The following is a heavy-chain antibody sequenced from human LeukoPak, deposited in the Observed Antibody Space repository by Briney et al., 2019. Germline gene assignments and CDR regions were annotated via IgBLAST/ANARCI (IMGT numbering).Heavy chain of an antibody. V-gene: IGHV1-69*04. CDR1: GGTFSSYA. CDR2: IIPILGIA. Sequence: SVKVSCKASGGTFSSYAISWVRQAPGQGLEWMGRIIPILGIANYAQKFQGRVTITADKSTSTAYMELSSLRSEDTAVYYCARDRNSYGPTLDYWGQGTLVTVSS. CDR3: ARDRNSYGPTLDY. J-gene: IGHJ4*02. D-gene: IGHD5-18*01.